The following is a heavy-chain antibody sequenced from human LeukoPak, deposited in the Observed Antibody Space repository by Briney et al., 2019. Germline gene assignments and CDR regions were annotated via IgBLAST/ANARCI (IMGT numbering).Heavy chain of an antibody. D-gene: IGHD6-6*01. CDR1: GGSISSYY. CDR2: IYYSGST. V-gene: IGHV4-59*01. Sequence: PSETLSLTCTVSGGSISSYYWSWIRQPPGKGLEWIGYIYYSGSTNYNPSLKSRVTISVDTSKNQFSLKLSSVTAADTAVYYCAGSSSSSDYWGQGTLVTVSS. J-gene: IGHJ4*02. CDR3: AGSSSSSDY.